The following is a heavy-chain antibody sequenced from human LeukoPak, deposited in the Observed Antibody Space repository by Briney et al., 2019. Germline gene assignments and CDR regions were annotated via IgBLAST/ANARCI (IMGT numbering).Heavy chain of an antibody. CDR1: GYSISSGYY. D-gene: IGHD6-13*01. V-gene: IGHV4-38-2*02. J-gene: IGHJ4*02. CDR3: ARDSRKTAAPYLY. Sequence: SETLSLTCTVSGYSISSGYYWGWIRQPPGKGLEWIGSIYHSGSTYYNPSLKSRVTISVDTSKNQFSLKLSSVTAADTAVYYCARDSRKTAAPYLYWGQGTLVTVPS. CDR2: IYHSGST.